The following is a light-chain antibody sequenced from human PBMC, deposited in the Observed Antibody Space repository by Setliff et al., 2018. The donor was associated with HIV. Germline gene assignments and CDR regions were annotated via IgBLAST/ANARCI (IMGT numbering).Light chain of an antibody. V-gene: IGLV1-40*01. CDR1: SSNIGTGYD. CDR3: QSYDSRLSDV. CDR2: GNT. J-gene: IGLJ1*01. Sequence: QSVLTQPPSVSGAPGQGVTISCTGSSSNIGTGYDVHWYQQLPGRAPKLLIYGNTNRPSGVPDRFSGSKSGTSASLAITGLQAEDEADYYCQSYDSRLSDVFGTGTKVTVL.